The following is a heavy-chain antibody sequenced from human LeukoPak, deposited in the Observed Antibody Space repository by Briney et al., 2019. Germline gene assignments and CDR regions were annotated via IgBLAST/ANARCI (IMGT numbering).Heavy chain of an antibody. V-gene: IGHV3-21*06. J-gene: IGHJ4*02. CDR3: ARVAEAAAFDS. D-gene: IGHD6-13*01. Sequence: GGSLRLSCAASGFTFSSYEMNWVRQAPGKGLEWVSSISRNSRYIYYADSMRGRFTISRDNAKNSLYLQMNSLKPEDTAVYYCARVAEAAAFDSWGQGTLVTVSS. CDR2: ISRNSRYI. CDR1: GFTFSSYE.